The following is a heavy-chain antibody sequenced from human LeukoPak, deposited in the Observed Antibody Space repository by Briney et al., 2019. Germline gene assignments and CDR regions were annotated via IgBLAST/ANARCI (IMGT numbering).Heavy chain of an antibody. D-gene: IGHD3-10*01. CDR2: ITAGGGHT. J-gene: IGHJ6*02. V-gene: IGHV3-23*01. Sequence: PGGSLRLSCVASGLTFSSYAMSWVRQTPEKGLEWVSVITAGGGHTNYADSVKGRFTISRDNSKNTLYLQMNSLRAEDTAVYYCATTPGAYYYYHMDVWGQGTTVTVSS. CDR1: GLTFSSYA. CDR3: ATTPGAYYYYHMDV.